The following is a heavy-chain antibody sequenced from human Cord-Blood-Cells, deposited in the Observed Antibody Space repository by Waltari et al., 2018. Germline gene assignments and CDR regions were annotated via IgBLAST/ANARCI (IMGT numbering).Heavy chain of an antibody. CDR3: ARGRRSDIVVVVAAPDY. CDR2: MNPNSGNT. Sequence: QVQLVQSGAEVKKPGASVKVSCQASGYTFTSYDINWVRQAPGQGLEWMGWMNPNSGNTGYAQKFQGRVTMTRNTSISTAYMELSSLRSEDTAVYYCARGRRSDIVVVVAAPDYWGQGTLVTVSS. D-gene: IGHD2-15*01. CDR1: GYTFTSYD. V-gene: IGHV1-8*01. J-gene: IGHJ4*02.